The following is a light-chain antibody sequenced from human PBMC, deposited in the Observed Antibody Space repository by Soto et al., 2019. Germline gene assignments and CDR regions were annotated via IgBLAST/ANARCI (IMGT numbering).Light chain of an antibody. J-gene: IGKJ4*01. CDR1: QSISAW. Sequence: DIQMTQSPSTLSATAGDRVTITWRASQSISAWLAWYQQKPGKAPKLMIYDASSLESGVPSRFRGRRSGTEFTPTIAGLQPEDFATYYCQQYESYSPLTFGGGTKVDIK. V-gene: IGKV1-5*01. CDR3: QQYESYSPLT. CDR2: DAS.